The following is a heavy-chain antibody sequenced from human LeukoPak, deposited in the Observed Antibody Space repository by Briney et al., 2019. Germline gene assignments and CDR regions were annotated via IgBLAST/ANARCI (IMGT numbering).Heavy chain of an antibody. D-gene: IGHD6-19*01. Sequence: ASVKVSCKVPGYTLTELSMHWVRQAPGKGLEWMGGFDPEDGETIYAQKFQGRVTMTEDTSTDTAYMELSSLRSEDTAVYYCATPLYSSGWDNWFDPWGQGTLVTVSS. V-gene: IGHV1-24*01. CDR3: ATPLYSSGWDNWFDP. CDR1: GYTLTELS. J-gene: IGHJ5*02. CDR2: FDPEDGET.